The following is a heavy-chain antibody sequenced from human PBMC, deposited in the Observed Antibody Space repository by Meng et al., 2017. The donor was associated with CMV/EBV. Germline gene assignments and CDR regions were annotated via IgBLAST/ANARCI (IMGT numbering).Heavy chain of an antibody. CDR1: GFTFSSYE. V-gene: IGHV3-48*03. D-gene: IGHD3-10*01. CDR3: ARGQKWGWFEDYGMDV. CDR2: ISSSGSTI. Sequence: GESLKISCAASGFTFSSYEMNWVRQAPGKGLEWVSYISSSGSTIYYADSVKGRFTISRDNAKNSLYLQMNSLRAEDTAVYYCARGQKWGWFEDYGMDVWGQGTTVTVSS. J-gene: IGHJ6*02.